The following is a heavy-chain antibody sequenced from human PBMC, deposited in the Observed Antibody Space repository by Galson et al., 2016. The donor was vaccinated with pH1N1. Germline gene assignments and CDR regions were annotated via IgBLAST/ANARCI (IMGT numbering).Heavy chain of an antibody. CDR3: ARDVAPPGHYAMDV. CDR2: INPYSGET. J-gene: IGHJ6*02. CDR1: GYTFTFTGYF. V-gene: IGHV1-2*06. Sequence: SVKVSCKASGYTFTFTGYFIHWVRQAPGQGLEFEWMGRINPYSGETDFAQNFKGRVTMTRDTSIGTAYMEVSRLTSDDTAIYYCARDVAPPGHYAMDVWGQGTTVTVSS.